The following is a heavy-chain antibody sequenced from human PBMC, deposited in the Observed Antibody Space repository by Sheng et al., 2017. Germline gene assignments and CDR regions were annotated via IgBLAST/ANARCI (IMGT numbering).Heavy chain of an antibody. CDR3: AREPHYGSGSVGAFDI. Sequence: QVQLVESGGGVVQPGRSLRLSCAASGFTFSSYAMHWVRQAPGKGLEWVAVISYDGSNKYYADSVKGRFTISRDNSKNTLYLQMNSLRAEDTAVYYCAREPHYGSGSVGAFDIWGQGTMVTV. J-gene: IGHJ3*02. CDR2: ISYDGSNK. D-gene: IGHD3-10*01. CDR1: GFTFSSYA. V-gene: IGHV3-30*04.